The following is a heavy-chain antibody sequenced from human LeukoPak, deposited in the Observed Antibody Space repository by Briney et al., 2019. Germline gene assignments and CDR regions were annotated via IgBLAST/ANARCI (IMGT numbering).Heavy chain of an antibody. D-gene: IGHD1-26*01. CDR1: GFTFDDYA. CDR3: ARIVGARQNWFDP. Sequence: GRSLRLSCAASGFTFDDYAMHWVRQAPGKGLEWVSGISWNSGSIGYADSVEGRFTISRDNAKNSLYLQMNSLRAEDTALYYCARIVGARQNWFDPWGQGTLVTVSS. V-gene: IGHV3-9*01. CDR2: ISWNSGSI. J-gene: IGHJ5*02.